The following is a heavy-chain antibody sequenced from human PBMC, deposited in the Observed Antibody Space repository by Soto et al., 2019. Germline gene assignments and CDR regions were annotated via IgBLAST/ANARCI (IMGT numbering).Heavy chain of an antibody. J-gene: IGHJ4*02. D-gene: IGHD3-10*01. CDR2: IYDSGST. CDR3: ARDLPGSRACDY. CDR1: GGSISRGGYY. Sequence: QVQLQESGPGLVKPSQTLSLTCPVSGGSISRGGYYWSWIRQHPGKGLEWLGYIYDSGSTYYNPSLRSRVTISVDTSKNQFSLKLSSVTAADTAVYYCARDLPGSRACDYWGQDTMVTVSS. V-gene: IGHV4-31*03.